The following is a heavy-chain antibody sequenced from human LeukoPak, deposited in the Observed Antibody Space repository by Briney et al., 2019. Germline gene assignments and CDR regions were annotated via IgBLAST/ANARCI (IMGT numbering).Heavy chain of an antibody. CDR1: GGSISTHY. V-gene: IGHV4-59*11. Sequence: SETLSLTCTVSGGSISTHYWSWIRQPPGKGLEWLGYVYYTGSTNYNPSLKSRVTVSVDMSKNQFSLKLSSVTAADTAVYYCARDRDSSWMYWFDSWGQGILVIVSS. CDR3: ARDRDSSWMYWFDS. J-gene: IGHJ5*01. CDR2: VYYTGST. D-gene: IGHD6-13*01.